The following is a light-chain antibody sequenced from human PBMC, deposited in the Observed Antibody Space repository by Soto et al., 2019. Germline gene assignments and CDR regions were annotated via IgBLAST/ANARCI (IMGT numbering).Light chain of an antibody. CDR3: QAWDSSTYV. CDR2: QDS. CDR1: KLGDKY. Sequence: YALTQPPSVSVSPGQTASITCSGDKLGDKYACWYQQKPGQSPVLVIYQDSKRPSGIPERFSGSNSGNTATLTISGTQAMDEADYYCQAWDSSTYVFGTGTKVTVL. V-gene: IGLV3-1*01. J-gene: IGLJ1*01.